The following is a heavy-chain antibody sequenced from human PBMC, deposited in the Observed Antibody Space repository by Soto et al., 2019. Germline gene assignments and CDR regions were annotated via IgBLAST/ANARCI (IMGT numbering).Heavy chain of an antibody. CDR3: ARDERGYFWSGYGDY. Sequence: ESGGGVVQPGRSLRLSCAASGFTFSSYGMHWVRQAPGRGLEWVAVIWYDGSNKYYEDSVKGLFTISRDNSKNTLYLQMNSLSAEDTAVYYCARDERGYFWSGYGDYWGQGTLVTVSS. J-gene: IGHJ4*02. CDR1: GFTFSSYG. D-gene: IGHD3-3*01. CDR2: IWYDGSNK. V-gene: IGHV3-33*01.